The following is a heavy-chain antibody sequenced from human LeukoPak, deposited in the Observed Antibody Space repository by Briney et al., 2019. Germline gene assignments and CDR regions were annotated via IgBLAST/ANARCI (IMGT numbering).Heavy chain of an antibody. CDR3: ARGFRGGSGGVVMHAAPFDY. V-gene: IGHV4-34*01. D-gene: IGHD2-15*01. CDR2: IYHSGST. CDR1: GGSFRGYY. J-gene: IGHJ4*02. Sequence: PSETLSLTCTVYGGSFRGYYWSWIRQPAGKGLEWIGGIYHSGSTNYNPSLKSRVTISVDTSKNQFSLKLSSVTAAGTAVYYCARGFRGGSGGVVMHAAPFDYWGQGTLVTVSS.